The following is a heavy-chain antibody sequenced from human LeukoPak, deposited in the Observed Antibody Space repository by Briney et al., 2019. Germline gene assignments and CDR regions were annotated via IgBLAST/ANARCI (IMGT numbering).Heavy chain of an antibody. CDR1: GFTFSNNA. CDR2: VGRGGGDT. D-gene: IGHD4-11*01. CDR3: AKAGDYSYFDY. J-gene: IGHJ4*02. Sequence: GGSLRLSCAASGFTFSNNAASWFRQAPGKGLEWVSTVGRGGGDTYYADSVKGRFTISRDNSKNTLYLQMNSLRAEDTAIYYCAKAGDYSYFDYWGQGTLVTVSS. V-gene: IGHV3-23*01.